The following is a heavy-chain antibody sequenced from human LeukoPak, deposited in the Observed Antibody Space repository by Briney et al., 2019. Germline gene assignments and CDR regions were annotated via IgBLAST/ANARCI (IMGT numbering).Heavy chain of an antibody. CDR1: GGSFRGYY. J-gene: IGHJ6*03. Sequence: SETLSLTCAVYGGSFRGYYWSWIRQPPGKGLEWIGEINHSGSTNYNPSLKSRVTISVDTSKNQFSLKLSSVTAADTAVYYCARGRSITGTTKDYYYYYMDVWGKGTTVTVSS. V-gene: IGHV4-34*01. CDR3: ARGRSITGTTKDYYYYYMDV. D-gene: IGHD1-7*01. CDR2: INHSGST.